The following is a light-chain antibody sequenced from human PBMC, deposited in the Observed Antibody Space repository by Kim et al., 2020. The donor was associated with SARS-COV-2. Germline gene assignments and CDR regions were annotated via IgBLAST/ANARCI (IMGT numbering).Light chain of an antibody. CDR2: ENS. J-gene: IGLJ3*02. CDR1: RSTIGSNS. V-gene: IGLV6-57*04. Sequence: NFMLTQPHSVSESPGKTVTISCTRSRSTIGSNSVQWYQQRPGSAPTNVIYENSQRPSGVPDRFSGSIDSSSNSASLTISGLKTEDEADYYCQSFESSNLWVFGGGTQLTVL. CDR3: QSFESSNLWV.